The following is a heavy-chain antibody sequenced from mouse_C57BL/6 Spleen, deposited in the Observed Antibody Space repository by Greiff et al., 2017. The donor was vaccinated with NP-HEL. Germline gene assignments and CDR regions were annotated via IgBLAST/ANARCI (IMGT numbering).Heavy chain of an antibody. J-gene: IGHJ4*01. D-gene: IGHD1-1*01. Sequence: VQLQQPGAELVKPGASVKLSCKASGYTFTSYWMHWVKQRPGQGLEWIGMIHPNSGSTNYNEKFKSKATLTVDKSSSTAYMQLSSLTSEDSAVYYCARAAITTVVAGEDYWGQGTSVTVSS. CDR1: GYTFTSYW. CDR2: IHPNSGST. V-gene: IGHV1-64*01. CDR3: ARAAITTVVAGEDY.